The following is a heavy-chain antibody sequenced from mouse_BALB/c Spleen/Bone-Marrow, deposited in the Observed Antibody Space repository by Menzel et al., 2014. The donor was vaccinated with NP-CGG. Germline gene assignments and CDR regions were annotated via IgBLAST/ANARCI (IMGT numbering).Heavy chain of an antibody. CDR2: TDPANGNT. CDR1: GFNIKDTY. CDR3: AAYYYSSSYGFAY. J-gene: IGHJ3*01. Sequence: VQLKQSGAELVKPGASVKLSCTASGFNIKDTYMHWVKQRPEQGLEWIGRTDPANGNTKYDPKFQGKATITADTSSNTAYLQLSSLTSEDTAVYYCAAYYYSSSYGFAYWGQGTLVTVSA. D-gene: IGHD1-1*01. V-gene: IGHV14-3*02.